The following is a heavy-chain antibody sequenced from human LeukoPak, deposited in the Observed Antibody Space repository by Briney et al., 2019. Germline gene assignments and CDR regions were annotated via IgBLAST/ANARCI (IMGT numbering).Heavy chain of an antibody. V-gene: IGHV3-53*01. CDR3: ARAASSFHAFDT. CDR1: EFTVSGNY. Sequence: GGSLRLSCEVSEFTVSGNYMTWIRQSPGKGLEWVSTIYSDGTTFYADSVKGRFTISRDSSKNTVYLQMNNLRAEDTAVYYCARAASSFHAFDTWGQGTLVTVSS. D-gene: IGHD2-2*01. CDR2: IYSDGTT. J-gene: IGHJ3*02.